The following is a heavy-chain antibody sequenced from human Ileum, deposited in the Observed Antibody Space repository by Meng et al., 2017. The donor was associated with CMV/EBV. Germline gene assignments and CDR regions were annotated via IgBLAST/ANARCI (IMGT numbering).Heavy chain of an antibody. Sequence: CTGSGGSISSGGYYWSWIRQHPGKGLEWIGYIYYSGSTYYNPSLKSRVTISVDTSKNQFSLKLSSVTAADTAVYYCARDGLGVLPDYWGQGTLVTVSS. D-gene: IGHD2-8*01. CDR1: GGSISSGGYY. V-gene: IGHV4-31*03. CDR2: IYYSGST. CDR3: ARDGLGVLPDY. J-gene: IGHJ4*02.